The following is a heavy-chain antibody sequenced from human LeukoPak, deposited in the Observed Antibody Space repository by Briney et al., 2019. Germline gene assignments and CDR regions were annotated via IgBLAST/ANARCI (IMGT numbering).Heavy chain of an antibody. D-gene: IGHD6-13*01. J-gene: IGHJ4*02. CDR2: IYHSGST. V-gene: IGHV4-39*07. Sequence: KPSETLSLTCTVSGGSISSGDYYWSWIRQPPGKGLEWIGEIYHSGSTNYNPSLKSRVTISVDKSKNQFSLKLSSVTAADTAVYYCATLKVSPASNPLNYWGQGILVTVSS. CDR1: GGSISSGDYY. CDR3: ATLKVSPASNPLNY.